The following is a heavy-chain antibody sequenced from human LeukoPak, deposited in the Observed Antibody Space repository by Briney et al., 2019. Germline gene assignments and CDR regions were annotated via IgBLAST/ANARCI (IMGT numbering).Heavy chain of an antibody. CDR3: ARDYGIAVALDS. D-gene: IGHD6-19*01. V-gene: IGHV1-2*06. CDR1: GYTLTGYY. J-gene: IGHJ4*02. Sequence: PSVKFSCKASGYTLTGYYMHWVRQAPGQGLEWMGRINPNSGGTNYAQKFQGRVTVTRDTSISTAYMELSSLRSDDTAVYYCARDYGIAVALDSWGQGSLVTVSS. CDR2: INPNSGGT.